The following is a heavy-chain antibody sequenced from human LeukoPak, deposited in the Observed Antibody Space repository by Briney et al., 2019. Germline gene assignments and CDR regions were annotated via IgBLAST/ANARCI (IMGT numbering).Heavy chain of an antibody. CDR2: IYPSGCST. CDR3: ARDRGSYGSDAFDI. J-gene: IGHJ3*02. D-gene: IGHD1-26*01. V-gene: IGHV1-46*01. CDR1: TFTSYX. Sequence: TFTSYXXXWVRQAXGQGDXWXGIIYPSGCSTSYAQKFHGRVTMPSDTSTSTVYMELSSLRSEDTAVYYCARDRGSYGSDAFDIWGQGTMVTVSS.